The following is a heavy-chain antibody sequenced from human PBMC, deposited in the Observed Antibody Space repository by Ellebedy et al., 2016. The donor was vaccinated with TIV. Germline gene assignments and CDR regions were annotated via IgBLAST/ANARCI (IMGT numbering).Heavy chain of an antibody. V-gene: IGHV3-7*01. J-gene: IGHJ5*02. Sequence: GESLKISCAASGFTFRSYAMSWVRQAPGKGLEWVANIKQDGSEKYYVDSVKGRFTISRDNAKNSVYLQLSSLGAEDTAVYYCARDVWGGGWAWGQGTPVTVSS. CDR2: IKQDGSEK. CDR1: GFTFRSYA. CDR3: ARDVWGGGWA. D-gene: IGHD6-19*01.